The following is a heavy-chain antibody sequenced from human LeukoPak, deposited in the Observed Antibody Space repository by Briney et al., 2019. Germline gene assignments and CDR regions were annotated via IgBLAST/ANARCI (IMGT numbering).Heavy chain of an antibody. J-gene: IGHJ2*01. CDR2: IYYSGST. CDR1: GGSISSYY. CDR3: ARPARLQNVKWYLDL. Sequence: SETLSLTCTVSGGSISSYYWSWIRQPPGKGLEWIGYIYYSGSTNYNTTNYNPSLTSRVTISVDASKNQFSLKLTSVTAADTAVYHCARPARLQNVKWYLDLWGRGTLVTVSS. D-gene: IGHD5-24*01. V-gene: IGHV4-59*08.